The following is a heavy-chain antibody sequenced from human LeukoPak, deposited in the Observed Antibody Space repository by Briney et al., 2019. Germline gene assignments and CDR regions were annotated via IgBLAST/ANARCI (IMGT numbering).Heavy chain of an antibody. CDR1: GFTLSSFI. D-gene: IGHD2-2*01. Sequence: GGSLRLSRAASGFTLSSFIMNWVRQAPGKGLEWVSSISSSSSYIHYAASLKGRFTIPRENAKNSLYLQINSLRAEDTAVYYCARDLWDIVVVPAAMVFDYWGQGTLVTVSS. CDR3: ARDLWDIVVVPAAMVFDY. CDR2: ISSSSSYI. V-gene: IGHV3-21*01. J-gene: IGHJ4*02.